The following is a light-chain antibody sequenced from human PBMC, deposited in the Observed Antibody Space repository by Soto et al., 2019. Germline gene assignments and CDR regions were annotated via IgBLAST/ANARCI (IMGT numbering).Light chain of an antibody. V-gene: IGKV3-15*01. CDR3: QEYNYWPLT. CDR1: QSVGSH. J-gene: IGKJ3*01. Sequence: EIVMTQSPATLPVSPGEGATLSCRASQSVGSHFAWYQQKPGQAPRLLIYGASTGATGIPARFSGSGSGTEFTLTISSLQSEDFAVYYCQEYNYWPLTVDPGTRVDI. CDR2: GAS.